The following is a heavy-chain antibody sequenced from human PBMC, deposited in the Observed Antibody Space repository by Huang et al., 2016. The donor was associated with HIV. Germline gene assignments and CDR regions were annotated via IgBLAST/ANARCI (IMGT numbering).Heavy chain of an antibody. Sequence: EEHLVESGGGLVQPGGSLRLSCEASGFKFSNYGMQWVRKAPGKGLMWVSRIKIDVCTTDYADSVKGRFTISRDNAKNTLYLQMSSLTAEDTAIYYCARAGGFEIWGQGTVVTVSS. CDR2: IKIDVCTT. CDR3: ARAGGFEI. D-gene: IGHD2-15*01. J-gene: IGHJ3*02. V-gene: IGHV3-74*01. CDR1: GFKFSNYG.